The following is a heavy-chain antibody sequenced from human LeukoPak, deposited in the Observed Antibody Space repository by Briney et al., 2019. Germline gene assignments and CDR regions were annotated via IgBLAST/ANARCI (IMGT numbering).Heavy chain of an antibody. V-gene: IGHV3-7*01. D-gene: IGHD6-6*01. CDR3: ARDKAAPDY. CDR2: INQDGSEK. J-gene: IGHJ4*02. Sequence: PGGSLRLSCAASGFTFNTYWMSWVRQAPGKGLEWVANINQDGSEKYYVDSVKGRFTISRDNAKNSLYLQMNSLRAEDTAVYYCARDKAAPDYWGQGTLVTVSS. CDR1: GFTFNTYW.